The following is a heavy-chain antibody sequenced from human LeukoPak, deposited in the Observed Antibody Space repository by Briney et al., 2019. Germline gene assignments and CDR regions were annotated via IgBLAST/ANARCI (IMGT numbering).Heavy chain of an antibody. CDR1: GGSISSGGYY. D-gene: IGHD3-10*01. Sequence: SQTLSLTCTVSGGSISSGGYYWSWIRQHTGKGMEWIGYMYYSGSTYYNPSLKSRVTISVDTSKNQFSLKLSSVTAADTAVYYCARGHYGSGSYYSNWFDPWGQGTLVTVSS. CDR3: ARGHYGSGSYYSNWFDP. V-gene: IGHV4-31*03. J-gene: IGHJ5*02. CDR2: MYYSGST.